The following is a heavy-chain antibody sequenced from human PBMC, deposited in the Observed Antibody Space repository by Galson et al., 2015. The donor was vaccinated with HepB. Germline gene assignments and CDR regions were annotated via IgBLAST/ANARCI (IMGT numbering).Heavy chain of an antibody. Sequence: SLRPSCAASGFTFSDYYMNWIRQAPGKGLEWVSWISSGGSDTNYADSVRGRFTVSRDNAKNSLYLQMISLRAEDTAVYYCATQGLPGVWAPPDNWGQGILVTVSS. V-gene: IGHV3-11*03. J-gene: IGHJ4*02. D-gene: IGHD3-9*01. CDR2: ISSGGSDT. CDR1: GFTFSDYY. CDR3: ATQGLPGVWAPPDN.